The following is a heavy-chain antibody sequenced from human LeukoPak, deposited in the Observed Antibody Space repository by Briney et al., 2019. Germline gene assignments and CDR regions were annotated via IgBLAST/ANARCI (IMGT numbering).Heavy chain of an antibody. CDR1: GFSFTSYW. V-gene: IGHV5-51*01. D-gene: IGHD2-8*01. CDR3: ARSSTNWFDP. CDR2: IYPGGSDT. Sequence: GESLKISCKGSGFSFTSYWIGWVRQMPGKGLEWMGIIYPGGSDTRYNPSFQGRVTLSADKSISTAYLQWSSLKASDTAMYYCARSSTNWFDPWGQGTLVTVSS. J-gene: IGHJ5*02.